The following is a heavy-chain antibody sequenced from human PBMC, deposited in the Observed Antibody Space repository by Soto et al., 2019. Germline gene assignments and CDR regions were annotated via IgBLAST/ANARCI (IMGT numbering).Heavy chain of an antibody. CDR1: GYTFTSYG. V-gene: IGHV1-18*01. CDR2: ISAYNGNT. D-gene: IGHD2-21*02. J-gene: IGHJ5*02. Sequence: ASVKVSCKASGYTFTSYGISWVRQAPGQGLEWMGWISAYNGNTNYAQKLQGRVTMTTDTSTSTAYMELRSLRSDDTAVYYCGGEYRATAMMNDCFDPWGQGTLVTVSS. CDR3: GGEYRATAMMNDCFDP.